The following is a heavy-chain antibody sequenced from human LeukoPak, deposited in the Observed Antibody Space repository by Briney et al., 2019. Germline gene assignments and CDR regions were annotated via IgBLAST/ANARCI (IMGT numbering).Heavy chain of an antibody. CDR3: ARVHNYDILTGYYSIPYYYYYMDV. D-gene: IGHD3-9*01. V-gene: IGHV1-8*02. CDR2: MNPNSGNT. Sequence: AASVKVSCKASGGTFSSYAISWVRQAPGQGPEWMGRMNPNSGNTGYAQKFQGRVTMTRNTSISTAYMELSSLRSEDTAVYYCARVHNYDILTGYYSIPYYYYYMDVWGKGTTVTISS. CDR1: GGTFSSYA. J-gene: IGHJ6*03.